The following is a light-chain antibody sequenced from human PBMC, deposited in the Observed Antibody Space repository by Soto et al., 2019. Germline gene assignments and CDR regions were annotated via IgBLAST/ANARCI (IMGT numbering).Light chain of an antibody. CDR1: QSVSSY. Sequence: EIVMTQSPATLPVSPGERATLSCRASQSVSSYLAWYQQKPGQAPRLLIYDASKRATGIPARFSGSGFGTDYTLTISSLEPEDFAVYYCQQRSKWRTFGQGTKVDI. J-gene: IGKJ1*01. V-gene: IGKV3-11*01. CDR2: DAS. CDR3: QQRSKWRT.